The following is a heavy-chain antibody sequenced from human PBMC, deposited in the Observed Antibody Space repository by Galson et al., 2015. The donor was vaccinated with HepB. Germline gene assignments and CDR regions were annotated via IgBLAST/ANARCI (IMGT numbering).Heavy chain of an antibody. CDR2: IWYDGSNE. Sequence: SLRLSCAASGFTFSSYGMHWVRQAPGKGLEWVAVIWYDGSNEYYADSVKGRFTISRDNSKNTLYLQMNSLRAEDTAVYYCARDNRVLVAGREGWDYYYYYMYVWGKGTTVTVSS. D-gene: IGHD6-19*01. CDR1: GFTFSSYG. CDR3: ARDNRVLVAGREGWDYYYYYMYV. V-gene: IGHV3-33*01. J-gene: IGHJ6*03.